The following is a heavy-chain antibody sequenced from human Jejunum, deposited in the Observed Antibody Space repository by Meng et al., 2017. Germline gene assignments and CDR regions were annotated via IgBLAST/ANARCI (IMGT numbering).Heavy chain of an antibody. Sequence: EGQLGESGGGLVQPGDSLRLSCAASGFTFSSSSMPWLRQAPGKGLEWVSSVTTDGNTYYADSVKGRFTISRDNSKNTLYLQMSSLRAEDTALYYCAKLVPYWGQGTLVTVSS. CDR1: GFTFSSSS. D-gene: IGHD2-21*01. CDR2: VTTDGNT. CDR3: AKLVPY. V-gene: IGHV3-23*04. J-gene: IGHJ4*02.